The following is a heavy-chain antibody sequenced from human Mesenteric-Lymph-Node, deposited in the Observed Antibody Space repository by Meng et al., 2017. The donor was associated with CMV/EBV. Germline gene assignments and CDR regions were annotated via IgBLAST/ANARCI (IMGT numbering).Heavy chain of an antibody. D-gene: IGHD6-6*01. Sequence: ASVKVSCKASGYTFTGYYMHWVRQAPGQGLEWMGWINPNSGGTSYAQKFQGRVTMTRDTSISTAYMELSRLRSDDTAVYYCARGEATIAALLPGWGQGTLVTVSS. V-gene: IGHV1-2*02. CDR2: INPNSGGT. CDR1: GYTFTGYY. J-gene: IGHJ4*02. CDR3: ARGEATIAALLPG.